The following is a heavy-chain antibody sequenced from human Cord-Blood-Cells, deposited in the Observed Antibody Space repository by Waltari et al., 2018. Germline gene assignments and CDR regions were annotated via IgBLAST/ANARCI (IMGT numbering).Heavy chain of an antibody. CDR2: IIPIFGTA. D-gene: IGHD3-10*01. CDR3: ARSGYYGSGSYQWFDP. J-gene: IGHJ5*02. V-gene: IGHV1-69*01. Sequence: QVQLVQSGAEVKKPGSSVKVSCKASGGTFSSYAISWVRQAPGQGLEWMGGIIPIFGTANYAQEFQGRVTITADESTSTAYMELSSLRSEDTAVYYCARSGYYGSGSYQWFDPWGQGTLVTVSS. CDR1: GGTFSSYA.